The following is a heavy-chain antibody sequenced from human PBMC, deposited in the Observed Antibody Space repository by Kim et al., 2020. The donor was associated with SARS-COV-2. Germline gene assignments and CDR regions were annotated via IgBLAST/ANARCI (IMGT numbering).Heavy chain of an antibody. V-gene: IGHV1-2*02. CDR3: ARGGSGWCET. Sequence: GTNYAQKFQGRVTMNRDTSISTVDMELSRRRSDDTAVYYCARGGSGWCETWGQGTLVTVSS. J-gene: IGHJ5*02. D-gene: IGHD6-19*01. CDR2: GT.